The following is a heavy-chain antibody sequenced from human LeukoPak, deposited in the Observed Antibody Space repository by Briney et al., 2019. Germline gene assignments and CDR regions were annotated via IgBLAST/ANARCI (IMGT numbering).Heavy chain of an antibody. V-gene: IGHV3-23*01. CDR3: AKDLSPAFYGLGSHPPIDAFDM. D-gene: IGHD3-10*01. CDR1: GFTFSSYA. J-gene: IGHJ3*02. Sequence: GGSLRLSCAASGFTFSSYAMSWVRQAPGKGLEWVSDISGSGGSTYYADSVKGRFTISRDNSKNTLYVQMNSLRGEDTAVYYCAKDLSPAFYGLGSHPPIDAFDMWGQGTMVTVSS. CDR2: ISGSGGST.